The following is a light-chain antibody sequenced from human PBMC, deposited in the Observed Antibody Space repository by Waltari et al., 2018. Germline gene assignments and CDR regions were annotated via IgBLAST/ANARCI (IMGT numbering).Light chain of an antibody. CDR3: ATWDDSLSGGV. CDR2: RDD. CDR1: SSNIGRNH. J-gene: IGLJ1*01. V-gene: IGLV1-47*01. Sequence: QSVVTQPPSASGTPGQRVTILCSGSSSNIGRNHVYWYRQFPGAAPKLLIYRDDQRPSGVADRFSGSKSGTSASLAIGGLRSEDEADYYCATWDDSLSGGVFGTGTKVTVV.